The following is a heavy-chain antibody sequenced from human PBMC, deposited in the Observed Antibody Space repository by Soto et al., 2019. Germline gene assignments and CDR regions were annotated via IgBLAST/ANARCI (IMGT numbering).Heavy chain of an antibody. D-gene: IGHD3-10*01. J-gene: IGHJ5*02. Sequence: QVQLVQSGAEVKKPGASVKVSCKASGYTFITYGISWVRQAPGQGLEWMGWISAYNGNTNYAQKLQGRVTMTTDTSTSTAYLELRTVRSDDTAVYFCARDGYYYGSGDQNWFDPWGQGTLVTVSS. CDR3: ARDGYYYGSGDQNWFDP. V-gene: IGHV1-18*01. CDR2: ISAYNGNT. CDR1: GYTFITYG.